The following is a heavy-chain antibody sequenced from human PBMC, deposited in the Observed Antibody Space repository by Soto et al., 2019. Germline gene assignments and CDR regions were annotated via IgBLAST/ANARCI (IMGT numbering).Heavy chain of an antibody. D-gene: IGHD2-15*01. Sequence: QPGGSLRLSCAASGFTFGDYAMYWVRQVPGKGLGWVSGISWNSVTIGYADSVKGRFTISRDNAKNSLFLQMNSLRTEDTAFYYCAKDFFARPTKLLYGLDVWGQGTTVTVSS. CDR3: AKDFFARPTKLLYGLDV. CDR1: GFTFGDYA. V-gene: IGHV3-9*01. CDR2: ISWNSVTI. J-gene: IGHJ6*02.